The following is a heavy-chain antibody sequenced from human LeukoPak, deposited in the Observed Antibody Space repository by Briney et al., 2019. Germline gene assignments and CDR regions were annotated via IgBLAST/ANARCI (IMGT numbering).Heavy chain of an antibody. CDR3: ARAGVAAGNWFDP. D-gene: IGHD6-13*01. CDR2: IIPIFGTA. CDR1: GGTFSSYA. V-gene: IGHV1-69*05. J-gene: IGHJ5*02. Sequence: SVKVSFKASGGTFSSYAISWVRQAPGQGLEWMGGIIPIFGTANYAQKFQGRVTITTDESTGTAYMELSSLRSEDTAVYYCARAGVAAGNWFDPWGQGTLVTVSS.